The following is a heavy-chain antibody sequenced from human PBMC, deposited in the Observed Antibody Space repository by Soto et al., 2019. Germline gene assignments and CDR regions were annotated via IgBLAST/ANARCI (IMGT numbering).Heavy chain of an antibody. CDR3: AKVRDLTIFGVVIIRYYFDY. CDR2: ISGSGGST. J-gene: IGHJ4*02. D-gene: IGHD3-3*01. Sequence: PGGSLRLSCAASGFTFSSYAMSWVRQAPGKGLEWVSAISGSGGSTYYADSVKGRFTISRDNSKNTLYLQMNSLRAEDTAVYYCAKVRDLTIFGVVIIRYYFDYWGQGTLVTVSS. CDR1: GFTFSSYA. V-gene: IGHV3-23*01.